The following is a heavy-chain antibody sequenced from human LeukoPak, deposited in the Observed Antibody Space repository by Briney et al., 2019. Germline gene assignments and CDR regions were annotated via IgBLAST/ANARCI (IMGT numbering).Heavy chain of an antibody. D-gene: IGHD2-15*01. CDR1: GFTFDNYA. V-gene: IGHV3-9*01. CDR2: ISWSSGSL. Sequence: GGSLRLSCEASGFTFDNYAMHWVRQAPGKGLEWVSGISWSSGSLGYADSVKGRFTISRDNAKNSLYLQMNSLRAEVTALYYCAKAELGYCSGGRCSGWAPFDHWGQGTLVTVSS. J-gene: IGHJ4*02. CDR3: AKAELGYCSGGRCSGWAPFDH.